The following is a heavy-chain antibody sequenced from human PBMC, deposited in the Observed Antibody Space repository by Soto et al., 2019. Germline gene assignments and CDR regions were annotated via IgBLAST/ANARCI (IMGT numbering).Heavy chain of an antibody. CDR1: GFSLSTSGVG. CDR3: AHMHNAFWSGYSYFDY. V-gene: IGHV2-5*02. Sequence: QITLKESGPTLVKPTQTLTLTCTFSGFSLSTSGVGVGWIRQPPGKALEWLALIYWDDDKRYSPSLKSRLTINKDTSKNQVVLTMTNMDPVDTATYYCAHMHNAFWSGYSYFDYWGQGTLVTVSS. CDR2: IYWDDDK. J-gene: IGHJ4*02. D-gene: IGHD3-3*01.